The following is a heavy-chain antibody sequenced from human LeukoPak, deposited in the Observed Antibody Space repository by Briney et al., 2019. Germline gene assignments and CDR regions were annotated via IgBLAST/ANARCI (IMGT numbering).Heavy chain of an antibody. CDR1: GYTFPSYF. Sequence: ASVKVSCKASGYTFPSYFMHWVRQAPGQGLEWMGVINPTGGSTTYAQKFQDRVTMTTDTSTSTAYMELRSLRSDDTAVYYCARVPYYDFWTGYYDFDYWGQGTPVTVSS. CDR2: INPTGGST. V-gene: IGHV1-46*01. D-gene: IGHD3-3*01. J-gene: IGHJ4*02. CDR3: ARVPYYDFWTGYYDFDY.